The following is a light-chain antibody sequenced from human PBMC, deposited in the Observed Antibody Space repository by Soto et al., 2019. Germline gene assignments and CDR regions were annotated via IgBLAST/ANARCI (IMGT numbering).Light chain of an antibody. Sequence: EIVLTQSPATLSLSPGERATLSCRASQSISRYLAWYQQKPGQAPRLLIYDTSSRATGIPPRFRGSGSGTDFTLTISSLEPEDFAVYHCQQRSKWPWTFGQGTKVEIK. CDR1: QSISRY. V-gene: IGKV3-11*01. CDR2: DTS. J-gene: IGKJ1*01. CDR3: QQRSKWPWT.